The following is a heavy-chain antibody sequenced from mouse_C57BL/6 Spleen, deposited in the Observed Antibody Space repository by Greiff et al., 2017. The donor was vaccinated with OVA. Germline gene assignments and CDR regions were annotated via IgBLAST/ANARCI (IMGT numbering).Heavy chain of an antibody. Sequence: QVQLQQSGPELVKPGASVKISCKASGYSFTSYYIHWVKQRPGQGLEWIGWIYPGSGNTNYNEKFKSKATLTVDTSSSTAYMQLSSLTSEDSAVYYCARGRGLPLAMDYWGQGTSVTVSS. V-gene: IGHV1-66*01. CDR3: ARGRGLPLAMDY. CDR2: IYPGSGNT. D-gene: IGHD2-10*01. CDR1: GYSFTSYY. J-gene: IGHJ4*01.